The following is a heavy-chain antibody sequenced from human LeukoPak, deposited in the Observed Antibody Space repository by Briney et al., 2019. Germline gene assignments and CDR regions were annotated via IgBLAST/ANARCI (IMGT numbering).Heavy chain of an antibody. V-gene: IGHV3-48*04. CDR2: ISSSSSTI. CDR1: GFTFSSYS. Sequence: GGSLRLSCAASGFTFSSYSMNWVRQAPGKGLEWVSYISSSSSTIYYADSVKGRFTISRDNAKNSLYLQMNSLRAEDTAVYYCARDGHSSSWSYYYYYGMDVWGQGTTVTVSS. CDR3: ARDGHSSSWSYYYYYGMDV. J-gene: IGHJ6*02. D-gene: IGHD6-13*01.